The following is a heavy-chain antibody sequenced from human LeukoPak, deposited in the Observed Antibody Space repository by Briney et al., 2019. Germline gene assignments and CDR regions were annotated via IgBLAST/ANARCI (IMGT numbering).Heavy chain of an antibody. CDR3: ASSGGYYYYYMDV. D-gene: IGHD2-8*02. V-gene: IGHV3-33*08. Sequence: PGGSLRLSCEASGFIFNNYAMSWVRQAPGKGLEWVAVIWYDGSNKYYADSVKGRFTISRDNSKNTLYLQMNSLRAEDTAVYYCASSGGYYYYYMDVWGKGTTVTVSS. J-gene: IGHJ6*03. CDR2: IWYDGSNK. CDR1: GFIFNNYA.